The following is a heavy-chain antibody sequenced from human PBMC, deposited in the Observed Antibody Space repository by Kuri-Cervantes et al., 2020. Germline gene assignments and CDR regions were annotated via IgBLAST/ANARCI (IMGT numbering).Heavy chain of an antibody. CDR1: GFTFSSYD. D-gene: IGHD3-10*01. CDR2: INWSGSST. CDR3: TRWYAPGGSHQFYNHMDV. J-gene: IGHJ6*03. Sequence: GESLKISCAASGFTFSSYDMHWVRQATGKGLEWVSGINWSGSSTSYADSVKGRFTISRDNAKNSLYLQMNSLRPEDTALYYCTRWYAPGGSHQFYNHMDVWGKGTTVTVSS. V-gene: IGHV3-20*04.